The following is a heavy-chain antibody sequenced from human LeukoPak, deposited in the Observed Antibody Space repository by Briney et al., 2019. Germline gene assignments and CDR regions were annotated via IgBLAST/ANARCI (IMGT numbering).Heavy chain of an antibody. CDR2: INHSGST. D-gene: IGHD3-10*01. Sequence: SETLSLTCAVYGGSFSGYYWSWLRQPPGKGLEWIGEINHSGSTNYNPSLKSRVTISVDTSKNQFSLKLSSVTAADTAVYYCARGRVVRGVIPRASYYGMDVRGKGTTVTVSS. CDR3: ARGRVVRGVIPRASYYGMDV. CDR1: GGSFSGYY. J-gene: IGHJ6*04. V-gene: IGHV4-34*01.